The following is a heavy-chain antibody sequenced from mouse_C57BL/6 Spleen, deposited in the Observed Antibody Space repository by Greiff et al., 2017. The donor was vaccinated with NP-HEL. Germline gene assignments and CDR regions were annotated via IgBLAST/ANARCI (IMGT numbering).Heavy chain of an antibody. CDR2: INPSSGYT. CDR1: GYTFTSYT. CDR3: ARETAQATFHYYAKDY. J-gene: IGHJ4*01. D-gene: IGHD3-2*02. Sequence: VQLQQSGAELARPGASVKMSCKASGYTFTSYTMHWVKQRPGQGLEWIGYINPSSGYTKYNQKFKDKATLTADKSSSKAYMQLSSLTSEDSAVYYCARETAQATFHYYAKDYRGQGTSVTVSS. V-gene: IGHV1-4*01.